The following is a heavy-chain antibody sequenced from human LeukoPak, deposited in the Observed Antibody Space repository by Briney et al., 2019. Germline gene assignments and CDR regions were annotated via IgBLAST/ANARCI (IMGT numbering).Heavy chain of an antibody. V-gene: IGHV3-13*01. CDR2: IGTAGDT. D-gene: IGHD2-15*01. CDR3: ARDRRYCSGGSCYSNGMDV. CDR1: GFTFSSYD. J-gene: IGHJ6*02. Sequence: GGSLRLSCAASGFTFSSYDMHWVRQATGKGLEWVSAIGTAGDTYYPGSVKGRFTISRENAKNSLYLQMNSLRAGDTAVYYCARDRRYCSGGSCYSNGMDVWGQGTTVTVSS.